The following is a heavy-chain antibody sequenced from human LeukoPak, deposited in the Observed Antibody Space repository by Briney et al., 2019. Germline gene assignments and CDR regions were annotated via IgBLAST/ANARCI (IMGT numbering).Heavy chain of an antibody. CDR3: AREYSGRGRAFDI. J-gene: IGHJ3*02. CDR2: IYHSGTT. Sequence: PSETLSLTCTVSGYSISSGYYWGWIRPPPGKGLECIGSIYHSGTTYYNPSLKSRVTISVDTSKNKFSLKLSSVTAADTAVYYCAREYSGRGRAFDIWGQGTRVTVSS. D-gene: IGHD1-26*01. CDR1: GYSISSGYY. V-gene: IGHV4-38-2*02.